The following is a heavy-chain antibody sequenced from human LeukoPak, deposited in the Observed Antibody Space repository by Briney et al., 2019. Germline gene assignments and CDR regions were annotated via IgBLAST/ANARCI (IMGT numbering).Heavy chain of an antibody. Sequence: PSGTLSLTCTVSGGSISSGGYYWSWIRQHPGKGLEWIGYIFYSGSTYYNPSLKSRVTISVDTSKNQFSLKLSSVTAADTAVYYCARAMIKGEYYFDYWGQGTLVTVSS. CDR1: GGSISSGGYY. CDR2: IFYSGST. V-gene: IGHV4-31*03. J-gene: IGHJ4*02. D-gene: IGHD3-16*01. CDR3: ARAMIKGEYYFDY.